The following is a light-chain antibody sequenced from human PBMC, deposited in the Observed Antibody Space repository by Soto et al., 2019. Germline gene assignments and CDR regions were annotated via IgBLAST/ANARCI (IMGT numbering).Light chain of an antibody. CDR3: SSYTSSSTVL. CDR2: EVT. J-gene: IGLJ2*01. V-gene: IGLV2-14*01. CDR1: TSDVGGYNY. Sequence: QSVLTQPASVSGSPGQSITISCTGTTSDVGGYNYVSWYQHHPSKAPRLMIYEVTHRPSGVSSRFSGSKSGNTASLTISGLQAEDEADYYCSSYTSSSTVLFGGGTQLTVL.